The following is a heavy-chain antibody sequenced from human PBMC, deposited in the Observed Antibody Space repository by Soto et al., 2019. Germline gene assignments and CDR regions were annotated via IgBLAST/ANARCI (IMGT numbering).Heavy chain of an antibody. J-gene: IGHJ4*02. Sequence: GGSLRLSCAASGFTFSSYGMHWVRQAPGKGLEWVSSIWYDGNNKYYADSVKGRFTISRDNSRNTLFLQMNSLRAEDTALYYCVGRGNQNWGDYWGQGTQVTV. CDR2: IWYDGNNK. CDR1: GFTFSSYG. CDR3: VGRGNQNWGDY. V-gene: IGHV3-33*01. D-gene: IGHD7-27*01.